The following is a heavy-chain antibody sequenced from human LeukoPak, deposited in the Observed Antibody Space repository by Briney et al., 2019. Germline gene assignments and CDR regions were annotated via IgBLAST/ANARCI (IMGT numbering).Heavy chain of an antibody. CDR3: ARLRGSYYDFWSGYPPIDY. D-gene: IGHD3-3*01. Sequence: GESLKISCKGSGSTFANYWIGWVRQLPGKGLEWMGIIYPGDSDTKYSPSFQGQVTMSVDKSINTAYLQWGSLKASDTAMYYCARLRGSYYDFWSGYPPIDYWGQGTLVTVSS. CDR1: GSTFANYW. V-gene: IGHV5-51*01. CDR2: IYPGDSDT. J-gene: IGHJ4*02.